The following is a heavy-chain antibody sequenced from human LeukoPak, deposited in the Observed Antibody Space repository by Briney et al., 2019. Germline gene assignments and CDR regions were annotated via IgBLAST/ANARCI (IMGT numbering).Heavy chain of an antibody. J-gene: IGHJ4*02. CDR3: VRDGSGWYLYYFDY. CDR1: GGSISSSSYY. CDR2: IYYSGST. D-gene: IGHD6-19*01. Sequence: SETLSLTCTVSGGSISSSSYYWGWIRQPPGKGLEWIGSIYYSGSTYYNPSLKSRVTMSVDTSKNQFSLKLSSVTAADTAVYYCVRDGSGWYLYYFDYWGQGTLVTVSS. V-gene: IGHV4-39*07.